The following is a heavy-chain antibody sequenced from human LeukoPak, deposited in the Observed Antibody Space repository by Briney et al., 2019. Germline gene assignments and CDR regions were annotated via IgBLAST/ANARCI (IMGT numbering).Heavy chain of an antibody. D-gene: IGHD2/OR15-2a*01. CDR1: GFTVSSNY. J-gene: IGHJ3*02. Sequence: PGGSLRLSCAASGFTVSSNYMSWVRQAPGKGLEWVSVIYSGGSTYYADSVKGRFTISRDNAKNSLYLQINSLRAEDTAVYYCARGLDCNRNTCYGLYAFDMWGQGTMVTVSS. V-gene: IGHV3-53*01. CDR3: ARGLDCNRNTCYGLYAFDM. CDR2: IYSGGST.